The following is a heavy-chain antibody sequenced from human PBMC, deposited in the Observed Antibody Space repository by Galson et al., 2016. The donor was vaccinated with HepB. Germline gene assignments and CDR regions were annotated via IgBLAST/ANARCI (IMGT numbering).Heavy chain of an antibody. CDR3: ARCFGESRLGSVYGMDV. Sequence: SETLTLTCAVSGGSMSSSDWWSWVRQSPGKGLEWIGEVYQSGNTNYNPSLQSRVTIAIDNSKKQFSLKLSTLTAADTAVYYCARCFGESRLGSVYGMDVWGQRTLVTVSS. D-gene: IGHD3-10*01. J-gene: IGHJ6*02. V-gene: IGHV4-4*02. CDR1: GGSMSSSDW. CDR2: VYQSGNT.